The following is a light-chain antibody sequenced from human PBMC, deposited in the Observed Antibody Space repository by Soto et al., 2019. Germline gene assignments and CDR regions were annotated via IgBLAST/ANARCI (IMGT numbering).Light chain of an antibody. CDR1: SSNIGSNT. J-gene: IGLJ3*02. V-gene: IGLV1-44*01. CDR2: SNN. Sequence: QSVLTQPPSASGTPGQRVTISCYGRSSNIGSNTVNWYQQLPGTAPKLLIYSNNQRPSGVPDRFSGSKSGTSASLAISGLHSEDEAGYYCAAWDDSLNGPVFGGGTKLTVL. CDR3: AAWDDSLNGPV.